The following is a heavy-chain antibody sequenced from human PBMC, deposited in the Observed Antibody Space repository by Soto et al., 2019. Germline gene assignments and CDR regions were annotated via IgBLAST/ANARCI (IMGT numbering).Heavy chain of an antibody. V-gene: IGHV1-69*13. CDR3: TSWIYSSGWYWSFAY. J-gene: IGHJ1*01. CDR2: IIPIFGTA. CDR1: VGTFSSYA. Sequence: SSVKVSCKASVGTFSSYAISWVRQAPGQGLEWMGGIIPIFGTANYAQKFQGRVTITADESTSTAYMELSSLRSEDTAVYYCTSWIYSSGWYWSFAYWGQGTL. D-gene: IGHD6-19*01.